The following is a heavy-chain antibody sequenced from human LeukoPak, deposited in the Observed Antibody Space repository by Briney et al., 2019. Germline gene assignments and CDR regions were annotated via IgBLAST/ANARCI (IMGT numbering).Heavy chain of an antibody. D-gene: IGHD3-10*01. CDR2: AYHDEWPGNSK. CDR1: GFIFSSYG. CDR3: ARDLFQYGSGGYYDY. Sequence: PRGSLRLSCAASGFIFSSYGMHWVRQAPGKGLEWVAVAYHDEWPGNSKYYVDSVKGRFTISRDNSKNTLYLQMNSLRAEDTAVYYCARDLFQYGSGGYYDYWGQGTLVTVSS. V-gene: IGHV3-33*01. J-gene: IGHJ4*02.